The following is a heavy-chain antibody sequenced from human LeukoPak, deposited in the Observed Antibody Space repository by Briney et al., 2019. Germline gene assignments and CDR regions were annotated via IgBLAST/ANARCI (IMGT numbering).Heavy chain of an antibody. CDR2: ISAGGT. J-gene: IGHJ6*03. CDR3: ARDGVLRRYNTYYYMDV. Sequence: GGSLRLSCAASGFTFSSYSMNWVRQAPGKGLEWVSAISAGGTFYADLVKGRFTISRDNAKNSLYLQMNSLRGDDTAVYFCARDGVLRRYNTYYYMDVWGKGTTVTVSS. CDR1: GFTFSSYS. V-gene: IGHV3-21*01. D-gene: IGHD3-9*01.